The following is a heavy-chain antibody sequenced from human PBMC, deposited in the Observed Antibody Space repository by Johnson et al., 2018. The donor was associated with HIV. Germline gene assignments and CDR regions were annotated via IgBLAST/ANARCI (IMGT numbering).Heavy chain of an antibody. CDR2: ISYDGSNK. J-gene: IGHJ3*02. CDR3: ARGITMIPDAFDI. D-gene: IGHD3-22*01. Sequence: QVQLVESGGGVVQPGRSLRLSCAASGFTFSNYAMHWVRQAPGKGLEWVAVISYDGSNKAFADSLKGRFTISRDNSKNTLYLQMNSLRAEDTAVYYCARGITMIPDAFDIWGQGTMVTVSS. CDR1: GFTFSNYA. V-gene: IGHV3-30*14.